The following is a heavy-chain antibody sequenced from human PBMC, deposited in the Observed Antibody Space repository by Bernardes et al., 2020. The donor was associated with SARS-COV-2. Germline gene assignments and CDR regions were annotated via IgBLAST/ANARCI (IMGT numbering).Heavy chain of an antibody. Sequence: GGSLRLSCAASGFTFSSYEMNWVRQAPGKGLEWVSYISSSGSTIYYADSVKGRFTISRDNAKNSLYLQMNSLRAEDTAVYYCARDHGGLGSYYDFWSGYTYYYYGMDVWGQGTTVTVSS. CDR3: ARDHGGLGSYYDFWSGYTYYYYGMDV. J-gene: IGHJ6*02. D-gene: IGHD3-3*01. CDR2: ISSSGSTI. V-gene: IGHV3-48*03. CDR1: GFTFSSYE.